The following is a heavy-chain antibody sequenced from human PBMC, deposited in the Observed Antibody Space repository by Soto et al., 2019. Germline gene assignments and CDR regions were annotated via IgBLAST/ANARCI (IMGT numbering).Heavy chain of an antibody. CDR2: INHSGST. D-gene: IGHD6-19*01. CDR3: AVRPAVPGPYYYYGMDV. CDR1: GGSFSGYY. Sequence: PSETLSLTCAVYGGSFSGYYWSWIRQPPGKGLEWIGEINHSGSTNYNPSLKSRVTISLDTSKNQLSLKLSSVTAADTAVYYCAVRPAVPGPYYYYGMDVWGQGTTVTVSS. J-gene: IGHJ6*02. V-gene: IGHV4-34*01.